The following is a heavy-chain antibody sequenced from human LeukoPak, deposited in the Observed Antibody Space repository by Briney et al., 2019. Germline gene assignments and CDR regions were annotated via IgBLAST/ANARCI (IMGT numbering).Heavy chain of an antibody. D-gene: IGHD3-3*01. CDR3: ARDRRTIFGVVGGFDY. CDR1: GYTFTSYD. Sequence: GASVKVSCKASGYTFTSYDINWVRQATGEGLEWMGWMNPNSGNTGYAQKLQGRVTITTDESTSTAYMELSSLRSEDTAVYYCARDRRTIFGVVGGFDYWGQGTPVTVSS. CDR2: MNPNSGNT. J-gene: IGHJ4*02. V-gene: IGHV1-8*01.